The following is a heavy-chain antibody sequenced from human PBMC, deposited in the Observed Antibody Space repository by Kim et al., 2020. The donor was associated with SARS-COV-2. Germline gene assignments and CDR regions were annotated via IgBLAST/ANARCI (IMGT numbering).Heavy chain of an antibody. J-gene: IGHJ4*01. V-gene: IGHV3-21*06. D-gene: IGHD6-25*01. CDR2: INYSADYI. CDR3: ARDQGIGFLDD. CDR1: GFSFNNYG. Sequence: GGSLRLSCATSGFSFNNYGMNWVRQTPGKGLEWVSFINYSADYIYYAGSVKGRFTVSRDHAKNSLYLQMNSLRVEDTAVYFCARDQGIGFLDDWGQGTLVTVSS.